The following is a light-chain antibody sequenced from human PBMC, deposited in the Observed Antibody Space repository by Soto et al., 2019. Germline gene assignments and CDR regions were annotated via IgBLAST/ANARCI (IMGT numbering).Light chain of an antibody. CDR1: QSVRSS. CDR2: DAS. Sequence: IVLTQSPATLSLSPGERATLSCRASQSVRSSLAWYQQQPGQAPRLLIHDASNRATGIPGRFSGSGSGTDFTLTISSLDPKDFAVYYCQQRSNWPGTFGLGTKVDI. V-gene: IGKV3-11*01. J-gene: IGKJ1*01. CDR3: QQRSNWPGT.